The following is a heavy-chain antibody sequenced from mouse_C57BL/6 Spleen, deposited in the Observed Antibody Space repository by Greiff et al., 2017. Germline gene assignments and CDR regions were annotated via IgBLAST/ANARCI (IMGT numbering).Heavy chain of an antibody. J-gene: IGHJ3*01. Sequence: EVQRVESGGGLVKPGGSLKLSCAASGFTFSSYTMSWVRQTPEKRLEWVATISGGGGNTYYPDSVKGRFTISRDNAKNTLYLQMSSLRSEDTALYYCARQEPWFAYWGQGTLVTVSA. CDR3: ARQEPWFAY. CDR2: ISGGGGNT. CDR1: GFTFSSYT. V-gene: IGHV5-9*01.